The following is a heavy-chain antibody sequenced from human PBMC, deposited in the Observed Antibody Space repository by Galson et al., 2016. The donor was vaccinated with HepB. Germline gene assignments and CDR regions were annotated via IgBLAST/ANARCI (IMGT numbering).Heavy chain of an antibody. CDR1: GRTFHTYA. CDR3: AAGEYRAFIAAADVHDYYGMDV. J-gene: IGHJ6*02. V-gene: IGHV1-69*05. CDR2: IIPVFGTT. D-gene: IGHD6-13*01. Sequence: SVKVSCKGSGRTFHTYAMNWVRQAPGEGLEWMAGIIPVFGTTKTAQKFQGRVTISRDMSTSTVYMELSSLRSEDTAVYYCAAGEYRAFIAAADVHDYYGMDVWGQGTTVTVSS.